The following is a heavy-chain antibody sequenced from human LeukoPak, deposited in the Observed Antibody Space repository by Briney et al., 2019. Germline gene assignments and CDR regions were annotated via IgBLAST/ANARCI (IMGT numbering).Heavy chain of an antibody. V-gene: IGHV3-21*01. CDR3: ASGLNSTPF. Sequence: GSLRLSXAASGFTXXPYTMNWVRQPPGKGLQWVSSISGSGSKIYYADSVQGRFTISRDNAKNSLYLQMNSLRSEDTAVYYCASGLNSTPFWGQGTLVTVSS. CDR1: GFTXXPYT. CDR2: ISGSGSKI. D-gene: IGHD2/OR15-2a*01. J-gene: IGHJ4*02.